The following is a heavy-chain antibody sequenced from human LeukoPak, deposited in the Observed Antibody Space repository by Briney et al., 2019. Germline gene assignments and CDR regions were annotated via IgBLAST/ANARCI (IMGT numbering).Heavy chain of an antibody. D-gene: IGHD3-10*01. Sequence: PGGSLRLSCAASGFTFSNAWVSWVRQAPGKGLEWVGRIKSKTDGGTTDYAAPVKGRFTISRDDSKNTLYLQMNSLKTEDTAVYYCTTEGLLWFGELYRDAFDIWGQGTMVTVSS. CDR3: TTEGLLWFGELYRDAFDI. V-gene: IGHV3-15*01. J-gene: IGHJ3*02. CDR1: GFTFSNAW. CDR2: IKSKTDGGTT.